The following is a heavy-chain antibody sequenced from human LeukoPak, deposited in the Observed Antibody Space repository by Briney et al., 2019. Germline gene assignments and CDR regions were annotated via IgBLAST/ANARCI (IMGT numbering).Heavy chain of an antibody. V-gene: IGHV4-59*01. Sequence: SETLSLTCTVSGGSISSYYWSWIRQPPGKGLEWIGYIYYSGSTNYNPSLKSRVTISVDTSKNQFSLKLSSVTAADTAVYYCARAAREYYYDSSGYSPLYYYYGMDVWGQGTTVTVSS. CDR3: ARAAREYYYDSSGYSPLYYYYGMDV. CDR1: GGSISSYY. D-gene: IGHD3-22*01. J-gene: IGHJ6*02. CDR2: IYYSGST.